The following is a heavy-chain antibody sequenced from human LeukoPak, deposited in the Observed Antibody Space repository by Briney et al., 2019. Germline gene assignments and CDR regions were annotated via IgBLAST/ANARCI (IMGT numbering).Heavy chain of an antibody. CDR3: AELGITMIGGV. J-gene: IGHJ6*04. CDR1: GFTFSSYE. V-gene: IGHV3-48*03. Sequence: GGSLRLSCAASGFTFSSYEMNWVRQAPGKGLEWVSYISSSGSTIFYADSVKDRFTISRDNAKNSLYLQMNSLRAEDTAVYYCAELGITMIGGVWGKGTTVTISS. CDR2: ISSSGSTI. D-gene: IGHD3-10*02.